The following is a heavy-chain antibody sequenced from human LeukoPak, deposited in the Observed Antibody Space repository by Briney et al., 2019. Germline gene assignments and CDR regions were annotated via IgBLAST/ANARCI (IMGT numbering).Heavy chain of an antibody. Sequence: GGSLRLSCAASGFTFSSFEMNWVRQAPGRGLEWLSHISTSGGTKYYADSVKGRFTISRDNAENSVYLQMSGLTAEDTGLYYCARSPQIGSQLVSYYYYYMDVWGKGTTVTVSS. J-gene: IGHJ6*03. V-gene: IGHV3-48*03. CDR2: ISTSGGTK. D-gene: IGHD6-6*01. CDR3: ARSPQIGSQLVSYYYYYMDV. CDR1: GFTFSSFE.